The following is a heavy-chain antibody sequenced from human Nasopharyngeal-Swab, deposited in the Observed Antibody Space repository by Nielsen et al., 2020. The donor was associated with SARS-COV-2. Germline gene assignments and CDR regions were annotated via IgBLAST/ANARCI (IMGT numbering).Heavy chain of an antibody. Sequence: GESLKISCAASGFTFSSYGMHWVRQAPGKGLEWVAVIWYDGSNKYCADSVKGRFTISRDNSKKTLYPQMNSLRAEDTAVYYCAREGIVGATNGLDYWGQGTLVTVSS. CDR2: IWYDGSNK. J-gene: IGHJ4*02. CDR1: GFTFSSYG. D-gene: IGHD1-26*01. V-gene: IGHV3-33*01. CDR3: AREGIVGATNGLDY.